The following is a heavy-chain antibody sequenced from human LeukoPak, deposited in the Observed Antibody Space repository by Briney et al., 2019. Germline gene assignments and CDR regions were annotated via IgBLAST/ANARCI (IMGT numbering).Heavy chain of an antibody. CDR3: AAIPVFAVVLHQEPV. V-gene: IGHV1-69*10. D-gene: IGHD3-3*01. CDR1: VATFSDYA. CDR2: FIPILGTA. J-gene: IGHJ6*04. Sequence: GAAVKVSCKASVATFSDYALNWVRQAPAQGLEWMGVFIPILGTANSTQKFHDRLTITADISTNTAYMELSSLRSEDTAVYFCAAIPVFAVVLHQEPVWGKGTTVTVSS.